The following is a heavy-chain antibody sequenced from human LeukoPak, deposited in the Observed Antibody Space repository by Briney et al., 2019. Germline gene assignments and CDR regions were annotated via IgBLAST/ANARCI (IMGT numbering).Heavy chain of an antibody. Sequence: SETLSLTCTVSGGSISSGGYYWSWIRQPPGKGLEWIGYIYYSGSTNYNPSLKSRFTISVDTSKNQFSLRLSSVTAADTAVYYCASLTKGVGVRPGGNFDYWGQGTLVTVSS. V-gene: IGHV4-61*08. CDR3: ASLTKGVGVRPGGNFDY. D-gene: IGHD1-26*01. CDR1: GGSISSGGYY. J-gene: IGHJ4*02. CDR2: IYYSGST.